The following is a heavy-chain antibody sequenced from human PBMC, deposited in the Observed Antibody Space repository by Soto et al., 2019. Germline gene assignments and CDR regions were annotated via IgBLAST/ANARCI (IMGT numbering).Heavy chain of an antibody. CDR1: GFTFSGFW. CDR3: VKGDKWSFDY. D-gene: IGHD2-15*01. J-gene: IGHJ4*02. Sequence: PGGSLRLSCGASGFTFSGFWMNWVRQAPGKGLEWVANIKQDGSDKYYVDSVKGRFTISRDNAKNSLFLQMNSLRAEDTAVYYCVKGDKWSFDYWGQGTLVTVSS. CDR2: IKQDGSDK. V-gene: IGHV3-7*01.